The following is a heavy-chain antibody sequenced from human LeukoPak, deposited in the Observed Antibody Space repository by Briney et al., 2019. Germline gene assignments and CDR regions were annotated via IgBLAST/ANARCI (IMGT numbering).Heavy chain of an antibody. V-gene: IGHV3-49*03. CDR1: GFTFGDYA. Sequence: GGSLRLSCTASGFTFGDYAMSWFRQAPGKGLEWVGFIRSKAHGGTTEYAASVKGRFTISRDDSKSIAYLQMNSLKTEDTAVYYCTRTRTYYYDSSGYYSQGYWGQGTLVTVSS. CDR3: TRTRTYYYDSSGYYSQGY. CDR2: IRSKAHGGTT. J-gene: IGHJ4*02. D-gene: IGHD3-22*01.